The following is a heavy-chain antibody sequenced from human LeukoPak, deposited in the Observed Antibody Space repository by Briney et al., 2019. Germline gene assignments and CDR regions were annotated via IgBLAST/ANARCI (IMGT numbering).Heavy chain of an antibody. J-gene: IGHJ4*02. Sequence: SVKVSCKASGGTFSSYAISWVRQAPGQGLEWMGGITPIFGTANYAQKFQGRVTITTDESTSTAYMELSSLRSEDTAVYYCARDPTYDFWSGPSQYYFDYWGQGTLVTVSS. V-gene: IGHV1-69*05. D-gene: IGHD3-3*01. CDR3: ARDPTYDFWSGPSQYYFDY. CDR1: GGTFSSYA. CDR2: ITPIFGTA.